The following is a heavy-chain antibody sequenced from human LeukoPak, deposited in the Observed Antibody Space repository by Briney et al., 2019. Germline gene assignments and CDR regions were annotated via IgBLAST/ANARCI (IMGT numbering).Heavy chain of an antibody. CDR1: GFSFSTYS. J-gene: IGHJ4*02. V-gene: IGHV3-23*05. CDR2: IYNSGSKT. Sequence: GSLRLSCTASGFSFSTYSMTWVRQGPGKGLEWVSSIYNSGSKTFYADSVKGRFTISRDNSKNTLYLQTNSLTAEDTAIYYCSKDVVPDSGWDLDYWGQGTLVTVSS. CDR3: SKDVVPDSGWDLDY. D-gene: IGHD6-19*01.